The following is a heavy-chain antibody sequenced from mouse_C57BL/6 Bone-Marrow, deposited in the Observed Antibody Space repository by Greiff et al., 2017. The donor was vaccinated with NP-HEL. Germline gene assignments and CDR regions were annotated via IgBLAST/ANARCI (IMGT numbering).Heavy chain of an antibody. CDR3: LITTVVATGYFDV. D-gene: IGHD1-1*01. CDR2: FHPYNDDT. J-gene: IGHJ1*03. CDR1: GYTFTTYP. Sequence: VQLQESGAELVKPGASVKMSCKASGYTFTTYPIEWMKQNHGKSLEWIGNFHPYNDDTKYNEKFKGKATLTVEKSSSTVYLELSRLTSDDSAVYYCLITTVVATGYFDVWGTGTTVTVSS. V-gene: IGHV1-47*01.